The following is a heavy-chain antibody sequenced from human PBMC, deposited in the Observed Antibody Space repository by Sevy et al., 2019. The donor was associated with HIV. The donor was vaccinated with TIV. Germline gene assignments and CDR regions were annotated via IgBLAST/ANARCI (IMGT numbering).Heavy chain of an antibody. V-gene: IGHV4-30-4*01. CDR3: ARGGDSSGYYGGAYYYYGMDV. CDR1: GGSISSGDYY. J-gene: IGHJ6*02. Sequence: SETLSLTCTVSGGSISSGDYYWSWIRQPPGKGLEWIGYIYYSGSTYYNPSLKSRVTISVDTSKNQFSLKLSSVTAADTAVYYCARGGDSSGYYGGAYYYYGMDVWGQGTTVTVSS. D-gene: IGHD3-22*01. CDR2: IYYSGST.